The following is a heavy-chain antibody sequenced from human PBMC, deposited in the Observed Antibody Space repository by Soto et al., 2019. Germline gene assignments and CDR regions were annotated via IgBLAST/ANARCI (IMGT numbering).Heavy chain of an antibody. J-gene: IGHJ4*02. Sequence: SETLSLTCTVSGGSISSYYWSWIRQPPGKGLEWIGYIYYSGSTNYNPSLKSRVTISVDTSKNQFSLKLSSVTAADTAVYYCARQWGFYFDFWGQETLVTVSS. CDR3: ARQWGFYFDF. CDR2: IYYSGST. CDR1: GGSISSYY. D-gene: IGHD7-27*01. V-gene: IGHV4-59*08.